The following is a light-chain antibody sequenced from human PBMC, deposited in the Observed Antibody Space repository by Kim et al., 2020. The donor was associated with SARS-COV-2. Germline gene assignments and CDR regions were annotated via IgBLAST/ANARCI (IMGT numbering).Light chain of an antibody. Sequence: VSPGGRATLSCRASQSVRSNLAWYQLKPGQPPRLLIYGASTRATGIPARFSGSGSGTEFTLTISSLQSEDLAFYYCQQNNNWPLTFGGGTKVDIK. CDR2: GAS. CDR1: QSVRSN. J-gene: IGKJ4*01. CDR3: QQNNNWPLT. V-gene: IGKV3-15*01.